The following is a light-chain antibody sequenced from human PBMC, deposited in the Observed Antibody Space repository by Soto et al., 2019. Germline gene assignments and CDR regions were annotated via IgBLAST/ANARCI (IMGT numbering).Light chain of an antibody. CDR3: QSYDNSLSGWV. CDR1: SSNIGAGYD. Sequence: QSVLTQPPSVSGAPGQRVTISCAGSSSNIGAGYDVHWYQQVPGTAPKFLIYGYVNRPSGVPDRFSGSKSGTSASLAITGLQAEDEADYYCQSYDNSLSGWVFGGGTKVTVL. J-gene: IGLJ3*02. CDR2: GYV. V-gene: IGLV1-40*01.